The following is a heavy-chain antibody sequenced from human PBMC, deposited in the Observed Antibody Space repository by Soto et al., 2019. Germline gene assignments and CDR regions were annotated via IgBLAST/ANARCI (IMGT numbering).Heavy chain of an antibody. J-gene: IGHJ4*02. D-gene: IGHD3-22*01. CDR2: INAGNGNT. Sequence: GASVKVSCKASGYTFTSYSIHWVRQAPGQRLECMGWINAGNGNTKYSQKFQGRVTITRDTSASTAYMELSSLRSEDTAVYYCARWGGAYYYDSSGYYGGPFNYWGQGTLVTVSS. CDR3: ARWGGAYYYDSSGYYGGPFNY. V-gene: IGHV1-3*01. CDR1: GYTFTSYS.